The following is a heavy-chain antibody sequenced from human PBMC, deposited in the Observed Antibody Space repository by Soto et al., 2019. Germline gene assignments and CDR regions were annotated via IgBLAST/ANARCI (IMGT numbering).Heavy chain of an antibody. J-gene: IGHJ5*02. D-gene: IGHD3-22*01. Sequence: PGESLRLACAASGFTFSSYSMNWVRQAPGKGLEWVSSISSSSSYIYYADSVKGRFTISRDNAKNSLYLQMNSLRAEDTAVYYCARESMKFDPWGQGTLVTVSS. CDR2: ISSSSSYI. V-gene: IGHV3-21*01. CDR3: ARESMKFDP. CDR1: GFTFSSYS.